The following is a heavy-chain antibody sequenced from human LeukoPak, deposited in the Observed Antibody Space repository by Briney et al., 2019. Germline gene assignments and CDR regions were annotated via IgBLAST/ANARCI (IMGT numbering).Heavy chain of an antibody. D-gene: IGHD2/OR15-2a*01. CDR3: ARELSGDAFDI. Sequence: SETLSLTCTVSGGSISSNDYYWDWIRQPPGMGLEYIGSIYYSGSTYYNPSLKSRVTISVDTSKNQFSLKLTSVTAADTAVYYCARELSGDAFDIWGQGTMVTVSS. J-gene: IGHJ3*02. CDR2: IYYSGST. CDR1: GGSISSNDYY. V-gene: IGHV4-39*07.